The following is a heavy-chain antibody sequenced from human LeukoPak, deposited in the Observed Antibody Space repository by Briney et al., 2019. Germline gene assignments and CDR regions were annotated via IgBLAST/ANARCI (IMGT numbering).Heavy chain of an antibody. CDR3: AREAPISDSGSYYKSLGC. J-gene: IGHJ4*02. D-gene: IGHD3-10*01. V-gene: IGHV4-4*08. CDR1: GGSFSVYY. Sequence: SETLSLTCAVYGGSFSVYYWSWIRQSPGKGLEWIGYIYNSGNTNYNPSLKSRVTISMDTSKYQFSLKLSSVTAADTAVYYCAREAPISDSGSYYKSLGCWGQGTLVTVSS. CDR2: IYNSGNT.